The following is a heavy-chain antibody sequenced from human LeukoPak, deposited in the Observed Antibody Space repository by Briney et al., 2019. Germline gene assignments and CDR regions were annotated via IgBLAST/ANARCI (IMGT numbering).Heavy chain of an antibody. V-gene: IGHV4-59*12. D-gene: IGHD3-3*01. Sequence: SETLSLTCTVSGGSISSYYWSWIRQPPGKGLEWIGYIYYSGSTNYNPSLKSRVTISVGTSKSHFSLKLSSVTAAGTAMYYCAGDFGGRGWFDPWGQGTLVTVSS. J-gene: IGHJ5*02. CDR2: IYYSGST. CDR1: GGSISSYY. CDR3: AGDFGGRGWFDP.